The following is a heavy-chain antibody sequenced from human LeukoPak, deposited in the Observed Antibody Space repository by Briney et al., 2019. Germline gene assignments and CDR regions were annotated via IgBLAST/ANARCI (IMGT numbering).Heavy chain of an antibody. D-gene: IGHD1-26*01. CDR3: AKAHGGSYHSGID. CDR1: GFTFTSYA. J-gene: IGHJ4*02. Sequence: GGSLRLSCAASGFTFTSYAMNWVRQAPGKGLEWVSGISGSGGSTYYADSVKGQFSISRDNSKNTLYLQLNSLRVEDTAEYYCAKAHGGSYHSGIDWGQGTLVIVSS. CDR2: ISGSGGST. V-gene: IGHV3-23*01.